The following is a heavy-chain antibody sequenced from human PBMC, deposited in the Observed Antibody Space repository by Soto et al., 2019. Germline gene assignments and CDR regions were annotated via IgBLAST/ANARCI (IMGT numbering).Heavy chain of an antibody. V-gene: IGHV3-21*01. CDR3: ARVRSYCSSTSCPDY. CDR2: ISSSSSYI. J-gene: IGHJ4*02. Sequence: GGSLRLSCAASGFTFSSYSMNWVRQAPGKGLEWVSSISSSSSYIYYADSVKGRFTISRDNAKNSLYLQMNSLRAEDTAVYYCARVRSYCSSTSCPDYWGQGTLVTVSS. CDR1: GFTFSSYS. D-gene: IGHD2-2*01.